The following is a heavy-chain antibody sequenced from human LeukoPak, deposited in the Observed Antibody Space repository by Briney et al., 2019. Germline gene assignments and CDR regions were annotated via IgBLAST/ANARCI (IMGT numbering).Heavy chain of an antibody. D-gene: IGHD3-10*01. CDR2: ISDSGGST. Sequence: GGSLRLSCAASGFTFSSYAMSWVRQAPGKGLEWVSVISDSGGSTYYADSVKGRFTISRDNSKNTLYLQMNSLRAEDTAVYYCAKYYGSGSYGYWGQGTLVTVSS. V-gene: IGHV3-23*01. CDR3: AKYYGSGSYGY. J-gene: IGHJ4*02. CDR1: GFTFSSYA.